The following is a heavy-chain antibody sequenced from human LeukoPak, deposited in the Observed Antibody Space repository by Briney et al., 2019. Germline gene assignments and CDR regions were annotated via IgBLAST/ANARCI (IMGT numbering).Heavy chain of an antibody. J-gene: IGHJ3*02. CDR1: GGSISSYY. V-gene: IGHV4-4*07. CDR2: IYTSGST. Sequence: SETLSLTCTVSGGSISSYYWSWIRQPPGKGLEWIGRIYTSGSTNYNPSLKSRVTISVDTSKNQFSLKLSSVTAADTAVYYCARVGCSSTSCYRGAFDIWGQGTMVTVSS. D-gene: IGHD2-2*01. CDR3: ARVGCSSTSCYRGAFDI.